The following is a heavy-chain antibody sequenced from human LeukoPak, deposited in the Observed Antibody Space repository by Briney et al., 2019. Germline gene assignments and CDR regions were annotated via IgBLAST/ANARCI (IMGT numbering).Heavy chain of an antibody. CDR1: GFTFSSYA. V-gene: IGHV3-23*01. CDR3: AKDPGSGWLGYAFDI. CDR2: ISGSGGST. Sequence: GGSLRLSCTVSGFTFSSYAMSWVRQAPGKGLEWVSAISGSGGSTYYADSVKGRFTISRDNSKNTLYLQMNSLRAEDTAVYYCAKDPGSGWLGYAFDIWGQGTMVTVSS. J-gene: IGHJ3*02. D-gene: IGHD6-19*01.